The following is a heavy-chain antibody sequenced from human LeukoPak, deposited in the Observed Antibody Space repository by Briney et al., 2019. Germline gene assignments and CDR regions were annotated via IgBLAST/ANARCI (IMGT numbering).Heavy chain of an antibody. V-gene: IGHV4-4*07. CDR2: IYTGGST. D-gene: IGHD3-10*01. CDR3: ARDVIYGSGSYGRRLGWFDP. Sequence: SETLSLTCTVSGGSISSYYWSWIRQPPGKGLEWIGRIYTGGSTNYNPSLKSRVTMSVDTSKNQFSLKLSSVTAADTAVYYCARDVIYGSGSYGRRLGWFDPWGQGTLVTVSS. J-gene: IGHJ5*02. CDR1: GGSISSYY.